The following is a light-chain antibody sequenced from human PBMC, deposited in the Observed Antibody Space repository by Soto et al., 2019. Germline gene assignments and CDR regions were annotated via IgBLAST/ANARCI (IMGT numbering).Light chain of an antibody. CDR1: QSLLHSNGYNY. J-gene: IGKJ1*01. CDR3: MQALQTPPGT. CDR2: LGS. Sequence: DIVMTQSPLSLPVTPGEPASISCRSSQSLLHSNGYNYLDWYLQKPGQSPQLLIYLGSNRASGVPDRFSGSGSGTDFTLKISRVEAEDVGVYYCMQALQTPPGTFGQGNKVEIQ. V-gene: IGKV2-28*01.